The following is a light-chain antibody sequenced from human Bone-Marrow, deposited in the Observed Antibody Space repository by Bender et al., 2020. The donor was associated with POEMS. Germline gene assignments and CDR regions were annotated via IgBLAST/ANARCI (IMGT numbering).Light chain of an antibody. CDR2: DVS. CDR1: RSDVGGSNY. J-gene: IGLJ3*02. CDR3: CSYAGSSTTV. V-gene: IGLV2-14*03. Sequence: QSALTQPASVSGSPGQSITISCTGTRSDVGGSNYVTWYQQHPGKAPKLIIYDVSQRPSGVPDRFSGSKSGNTASLSVSGLQAEDEANYYCCSYAGSSTTVFGGGTKLTVL.